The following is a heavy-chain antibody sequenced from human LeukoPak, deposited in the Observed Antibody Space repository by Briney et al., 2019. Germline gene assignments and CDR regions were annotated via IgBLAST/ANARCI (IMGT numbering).Heavy chain of an antibody. Sequence: AGSLRLSCAASGFTFSSYEMNWVRHAPGQGLEWVSYISSSGSTISYADSVKGRFTISRDNATNSLYLQMNSRGAEHTAVYYCASLYCTNGVCYTNWFDPWGQGTLVTVSS. CDR2: ISSSGSTI. V-gene: IGHV3-48*03. CDR3: ASLYCTNGVCYTNWFDP. J-gene: IGHJ5*02. CDR1: GFTFSSYE. D-gene: IGHD2-8*01.